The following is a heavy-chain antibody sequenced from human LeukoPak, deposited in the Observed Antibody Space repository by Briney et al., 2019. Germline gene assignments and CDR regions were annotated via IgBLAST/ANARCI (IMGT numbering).Heavy chain of an antibody. D-gene: IGHD1-26*01. V-gene: IGHV1-69*04. Sequence: ASVKVSCKASGGTFSSYAISWVRQAPGQGLEWMGRIIPILGIANYAQKFQGRVTITADKSTSTAYMELSSLRSEDTAVCYCARSIGPWGSYSSYYFDYWGQGTLVTVSS. CDR2: IIPILGIA. CDR1: GGTFSSYA. CDR3: ARSIGPWGSYSSYYFDY. J-gene: IGHJ4*02.